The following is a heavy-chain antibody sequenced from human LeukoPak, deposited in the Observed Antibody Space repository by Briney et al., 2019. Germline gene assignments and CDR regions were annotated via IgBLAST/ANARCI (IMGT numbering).Heavy chain of an antibody. CDR3: AKDARHLNYYDSSGYAQH. CDR1: GFTFSSYA. CDR2: ISYDGSNK. Sequence: PGRSLRLSCAASGFTFSSYAMHWVRQAPGKGLEWVAVISYDGSNKYYADSVKGRFTTSRDNSKNTLYLQMNSLRAEDTAVYYCAKDARHLNYYDSSGYAQHWGQGTLVTVSS. D-gene: IGHD3-22*01. J-gene: IGHJ1*01. V-gene: IGHV3-30*04.